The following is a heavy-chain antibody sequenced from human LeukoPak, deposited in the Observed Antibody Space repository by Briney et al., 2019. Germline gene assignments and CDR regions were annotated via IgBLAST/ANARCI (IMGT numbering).Heavy chain of an antibody. Sequence: ASVKVSCKASGYTFTSYDINWVRQATGQGLEWMGWMNPNSGNTGYAQKFQGRVTMTRNTSISTAYMELSSLRSEDTAVYYCARATRYCSSTCCKGRYYFDYWGQGTLVTVSS. CDR2: MNPNSGNT. J-gene: IGHJ4*02. D-gene: IGHD2-2*01. CDR3: ARATRYCSSTCCKGRYYFDY. V-gene: IGHV1-8*01. CDR1: GYTFTSYD.